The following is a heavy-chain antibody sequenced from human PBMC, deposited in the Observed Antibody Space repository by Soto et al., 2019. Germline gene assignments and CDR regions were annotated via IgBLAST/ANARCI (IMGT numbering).Heavy chain of an antibody. J-gene: IGHJ5*02. V-gene: IGHV3-30*18. Sequence: QVQLVESGGGVVQPGRSLRLSCAASGFTFSSYGMHWVRQAPGKGLEWVAVISYDGSNKYYADYVKGRFTISRDNSKNTLYLQMNSLRAEDTAVYYCAKDKQTLIAAAGTLDPWGQGTLVTVSS. CDR1: GFTFSSYG. CDR3: AKDKQTLIAAAGTLDP. D-gene: IGHD6-13*01. CDR2: ISYDGSNK.